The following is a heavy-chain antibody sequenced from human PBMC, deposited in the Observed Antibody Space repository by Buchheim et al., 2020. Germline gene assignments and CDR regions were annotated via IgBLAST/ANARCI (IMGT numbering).Heavy chain of an antibody. CDR3: AREGGITMVRGYNWFDP. D-gene: IGHD3-10*01. V-gene: IGHV4-61*01. CDR1: GGSVSSGSYY. CDR2: IYYSGST. J-gene: IGHJ5*02. Sequence: QVQLQESGPGLVKPSETLSLTCTVSGGSVSSGSYYWSWIRQPPGKGLEWIGYIYYSGSTNYNPSLKSRVTISVEPSKNQFSLKLSSVTAADTAVYYCAREGGITMVRGYNWFDPWGQGTL.